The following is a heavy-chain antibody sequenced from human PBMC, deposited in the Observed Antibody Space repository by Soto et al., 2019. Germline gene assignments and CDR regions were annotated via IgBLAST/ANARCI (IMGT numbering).Heavy chain of an antibody. CDR1: GFTFSNYA. Sequence: EVHLLESGGGLVQPGGSLRLSCAASGFTFSNYAMTWVRQAPGKGQEWISAISRSGGGTYYADSVKGRFTISRDNSTDTLNLQMNSLRAEDTAVYYCAKDLIGVAVAGAFFDLWGQGTLVTVSS. V-gene: IGHV3-23*01. CDR3: AKDLIGVAVAGAFFDL. J-gene: IGHJ4*02. CDR2: ISRSGGGT. D-gene: IGHD6-19*01.